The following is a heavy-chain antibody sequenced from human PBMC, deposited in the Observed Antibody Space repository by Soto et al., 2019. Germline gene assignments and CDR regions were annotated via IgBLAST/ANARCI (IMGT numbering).Heavy chain of an antibody. CDR2: IHYSGSV. CDR3: AREDDGGDRDYYGLDV. D-gene: IGHD2-21*02. V-gene: IGHV4-30-4*01. CDR1: GGSIWSEYYH. Sequence: QVQLQESGPGLVRPSQTLSLTCTVSGGSIWSEYYHWTWIRQAPGKGLEGIGYIHYSGSVHYNPSLQSRLTMSVDTSKNLFSLNLSSVTAADTAVYFCAREDDGGDRDYYGLDVWGQGTTVTVSS. J-gene: IGHJ6*02.